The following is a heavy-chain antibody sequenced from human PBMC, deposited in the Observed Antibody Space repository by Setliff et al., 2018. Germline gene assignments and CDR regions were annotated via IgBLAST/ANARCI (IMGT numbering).Heavy chain of an antibody. Sequence: PSETLSLTCTVPGGSMSSISYYWGWIRQPPGKGLEWIGTIYDSGKTYYNPSLKSRVTISVDTSKKQLSLRVTSVTAADTAVYYCATCRYQVPYNYWGQGTLVTVSS. V-gene: IGHV4-39*01. CDR3: ATCRYQVPYNY. CDR1: GGSMSSISYY. D-gene: IGHD2-2*01. J-gene: IGHJ4*02. CDR2: IYDSGKT.